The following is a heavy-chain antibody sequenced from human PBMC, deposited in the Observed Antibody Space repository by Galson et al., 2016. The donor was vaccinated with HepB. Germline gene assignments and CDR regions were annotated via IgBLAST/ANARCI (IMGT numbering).Heavy chain of an antibody. J-gene: IGHJ5*02. CDR1: GFSFSWFW. D-gene: IGHD2-21*01. CDR3: ARRGYAGSAYSRFNWFDP. Sequence: SLRLSCAASGFSFSWFWMSWVRQRPGKGLEWVANIQFGGSEKYYVDSVKGRFTISRDNAKNALYLQMNSLRAADTAVYYCARRGYAGSAYSRFNWFDPRGQGMLVTVSS. V-gene: IGHV3-7*03. CDR2: IQFGGSEK.